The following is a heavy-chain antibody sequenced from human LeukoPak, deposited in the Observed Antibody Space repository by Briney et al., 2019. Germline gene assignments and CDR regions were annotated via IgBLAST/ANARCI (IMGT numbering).Heavy chain of an antibody. D-gene: IGHD2-21*01. CDR2: ISPNSGGT. CDR3: ARDLQMWTADYYYGMDV. CDR1: GYTFTGYY. Sequence: ASVKVSCKASGYTFTGYYMHWVRQAPGQGLEWMGWISPNSGGTNYAQKFQGRVTMTRDTSISTAYMELSRLRSDDTAVYYCARDLQMWTADYYYGMDVWGQGTTVTVSS. J-gene: IGHJ6*02. V-gene: IGHV1-2*02.